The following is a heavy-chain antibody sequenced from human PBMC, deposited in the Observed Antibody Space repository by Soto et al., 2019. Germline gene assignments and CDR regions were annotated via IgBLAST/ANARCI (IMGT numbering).Heavy chain of an antibody. D-gene: IGHD3-3*01. CDR1: GFTFSSYG. V-gene: IGHV3-30*18. J-gene: IGHJ6*03. Sequence: PGGSLRLSCAASGFTFSSYGMHWVRQAPGKGLEWVAVISYDGSNKYYADSVKGRFTISRDNSKNTLYLQMNSLRAEDTAVYYCAKDGGHFWSGYSFMDVWGKGTTVTVSS. CDR3: AKDGGHFWSGYSFMDV. CDR2: ISYDGSNK.